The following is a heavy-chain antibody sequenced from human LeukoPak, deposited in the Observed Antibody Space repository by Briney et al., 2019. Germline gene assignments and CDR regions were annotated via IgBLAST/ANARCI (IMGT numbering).Heavy chain of an antibody. CDR2: ISSSSSYI. V-gene: IGHV3-21*01. CDR1: GFTFSSYS. Sequence: GGSLRLSCAASGFTFSSYSMNWVRQAPGKGLEWVSSISSSSSYIYYADSVKGRFTTSRDNAKNSLYLQMNSLRAEDTAVYYCARASPHCSGGSCYPTYYYYMDVWGKGTTVTVSS. CDR3: ARASPHCSGGSCYPTYYYYMDV. J-gene: IGHJ6*03. D-gene: IGHD2-15*01.